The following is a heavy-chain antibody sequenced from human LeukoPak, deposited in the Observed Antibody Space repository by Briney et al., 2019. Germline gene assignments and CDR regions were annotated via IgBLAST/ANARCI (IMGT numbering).Heavy chain of an antibody. CDR1: GFTFSSYA. D-gene: IGHD3-16*01. CDR3: AKLGGSVAYYYYYMDV. J-gene: IGHJ6*03. Sequence: GGSLSLPCAASGFTFSSYAMSWVRQAPGKGLEWVTAISGSCGSKYYADSVKGRVNISRDNSKNTLYLQMNSLRAEDTAVYYCAKLGGSVAYYYYYMDVWGKGTTVTVSS. V-gene: IGHV3-23*01. CDR2: ISGSCGSK.